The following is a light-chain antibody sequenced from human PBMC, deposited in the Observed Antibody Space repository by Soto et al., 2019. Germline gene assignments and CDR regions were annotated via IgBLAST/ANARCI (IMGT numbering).Light chain of an antibody. CDR1: QSIYEK. CDR3: QQYNRWPLT. V-gene: IGKV3-15*01. CDR2: DTS. J-gene: IGKJ4*01. Sequence: EIVMTQSPATLSVSPGERVTLFCRASQSIYEKLAWYQQKPGQTPRLVIYDTSSRATGNPGSFSGSGSGTAFTLTISSLQSEDFAVYYCQQYNRWPLTFGGGTKVEIK.